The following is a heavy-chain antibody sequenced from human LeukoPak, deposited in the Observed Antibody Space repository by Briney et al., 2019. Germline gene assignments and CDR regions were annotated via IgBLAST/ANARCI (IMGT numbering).Heavy chain of an antibody. CDR3: AVVTAIGFDY. D-gene: IGHD2-21*02. CDR1: GGTFSSYA. CDR2: IIPIPGIA. Sequence: ASVKVSCKASGGTFSSYAISWVRQAPGQGLEWMGRIIPIPGIANYAQKFQGRVTITADKSTSTAYMELSSLRSEDTAVYYCAVVTAIGFDYWGQGTLVTVSS. V-gene: IGHV1-69*04. J-gene: IGHJ4*02.